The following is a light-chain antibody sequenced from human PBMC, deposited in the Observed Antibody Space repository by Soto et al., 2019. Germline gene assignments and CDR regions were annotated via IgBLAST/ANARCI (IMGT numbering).Light chain of an antibody. CDR2: DTS. CDR1: QSVGSD. V-gene: IGKV3-15*01. Sequence: EVLMTDVAATLSETPGKRAPLSCRASQSVGSDLAWYQQKPGQAPRLLIYDTSTRATGVPARFSGSRSGPEFTLTINSLQSEDFAIYYCQPYNNWPLTFGGGTKVDIK. J-gene: IGKJ4*01. CDR3: QPYNNWPLT.